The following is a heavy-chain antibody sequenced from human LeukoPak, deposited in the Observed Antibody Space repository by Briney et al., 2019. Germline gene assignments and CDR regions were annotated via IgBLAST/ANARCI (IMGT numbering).Heavy chain of an antibody. V-gene: IGHV4-39*01. CDR1: GGSISSSSYY. D-gene: IGHD6-19*01. Sequence: SETLSLTCTVSGGSISSSSYYWGWIRQPPGKGLEWIGSIYYSGSTYYNPSLKSRVTISVDTSKNQFSLKLSPVTAADTAVYYCARHAGMGYSSGWYFFDYWGQGTLVTVSS. CDR3: ARHAGMGYSSGWYFFDY. J-gene: IGHJ4*02. CDR2: IYYSGST.